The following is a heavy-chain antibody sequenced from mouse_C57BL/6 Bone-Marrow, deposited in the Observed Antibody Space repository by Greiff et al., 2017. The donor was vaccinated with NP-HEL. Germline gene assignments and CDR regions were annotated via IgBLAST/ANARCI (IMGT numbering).Heavy chain of an antibody. CDR3: TRDVDYFDY. Sequence: VQLKESGGGLVQPGGSMKLSCAASGFTFSDAWMDWVRQSPEKGLEWVAEIRNKANNHATYYAESVKARVTISRDESKRSVYLQMNSIRAEDTGIYYCTRDVDYFDYWGQGTTLTVSS. CDR1: GFTFSDAW. J-gene: IGHJ2*01. CDR2: IRNKANNHAT. V-gene: IGHV6-6*01.